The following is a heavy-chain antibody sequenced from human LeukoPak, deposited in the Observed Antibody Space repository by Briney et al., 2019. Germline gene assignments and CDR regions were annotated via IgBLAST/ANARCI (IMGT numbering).Heavy chain of an antibody. V-gene: IGHV4-59*08. CDR2: IYYSGST. J-gene: IGHJ4*02. Sequence: PSETLSLTRTVSGGSISSYYWSWIRQPPGKGLEWIGYIYYSGSTNYNPSLKSRVTISVDTSKNQFSLKLSSVTAADTAVYYCARTVGDYDSSGYYLVDYWGQGTLVTVSS. CDR1: GGSISSYY. D-gene: IGHD3-22*01. CDR3: ARTVGDYDSSGYYLVDY.